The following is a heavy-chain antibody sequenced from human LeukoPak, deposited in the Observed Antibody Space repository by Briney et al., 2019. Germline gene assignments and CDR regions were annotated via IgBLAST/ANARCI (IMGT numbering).Heavy chain of an antibody. J-gene: IGHJ4*02. V-gene: IGHV3-23*01. CDR1: GFTFSSYG. CDR3: AKDGKRIGMTGVVRRGHYFDY. Sequence: GGSLRLSCAASGFTFSSYGMSWVRQAPGKGLEWVSAISGSGGNTYYADSVKGRFTISRDNSKNTLYLQMNSLRAEDTAVYYCAKDGKRIGMTGVVRRGHYFDYWGQGTLVTVSS. D-gene: IGHD3-22*01. CDR2: ISGSGGNT.